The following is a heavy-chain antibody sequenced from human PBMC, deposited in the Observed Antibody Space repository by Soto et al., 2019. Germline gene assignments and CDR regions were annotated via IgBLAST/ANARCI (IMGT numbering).Heavy chain of an antibody. CDR1: GFTFDVYA. D-gene: IGHD6-13*01. J-gene: IGHJ4*02. CDR3: AKDISLRGWVYLVVEY. CDR2: INYNSGSV. Sequence: EVQLVESRGGWVQPGRSLRLSCAASGFTFDVYAMHWVRQAPGKGLEWVSGINYNSGSVGYADSVKGRFTISRDNAKNSLHLQMNSLRAEDTAVYYCAKDISLRGWVYLVVEYWGQGTLVTVSP. V-gene: IGHV3-9*01.